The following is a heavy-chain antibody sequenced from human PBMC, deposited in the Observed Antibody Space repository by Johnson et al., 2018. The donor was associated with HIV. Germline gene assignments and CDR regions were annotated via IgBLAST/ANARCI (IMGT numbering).Heavy chain of an antibody. D-gene: IGHD1-7*01. CDR2: ISSSGSTI. CDR1: GFIFSDYY. V-gene: IGHV3-11*04. CDR3: ARRDYNWNSAFDI. Sequence: QVQLVESGGGLVKPGGSLRLSCAASGFIFSDYYMTWIRQAPGKGLEWVSFISSSGSTIYYADSVKGRFTISRDNAKNSLYLQMNSLRAEDTAVYYCARRDYNWNSAFDIWGQGTMVTVSS. J-gene: IGHJ3*02.